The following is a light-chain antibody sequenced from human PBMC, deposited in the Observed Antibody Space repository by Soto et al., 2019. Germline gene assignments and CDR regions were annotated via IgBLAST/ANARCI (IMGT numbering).Light chain of an antibody. J-gene: IGKJ5*01. CDR3: QQRSDWPPIT. CDR1: QSVGSY. V-gene: IGKV3-11*01. CDR2: DAS. Sequence: EIVLTQSPATLSLSPGERATLSCMASQSVGSYLVWYQQKPGQAPRLLIYDASNRATGIPARFSGSGSGTDFTLTISSLESEDFAVYYCQQRSDWPPITFGQGTRLEIK.